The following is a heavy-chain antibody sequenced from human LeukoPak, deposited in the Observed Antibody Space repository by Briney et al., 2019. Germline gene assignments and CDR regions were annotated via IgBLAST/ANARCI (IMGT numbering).Heavy chain of an antibody. Sequence: ASVKVSCKASGFTFTSYYIHWVRQATGQGLEWMGWMNPNSGNTGYAQKFQGRVTMTRNTSISTAYMELSSLRSEDTAVYYCARGILWFGDDVWGKGTTVTISS. J-gene: IGHJ6*04. CDR2: MNPNSGNT. CDR1: GFTFTSYY. CDR3: ARGILWFGDDV. V-gene: IGHV1-8*02. D-gene: IGHD3-10*01.